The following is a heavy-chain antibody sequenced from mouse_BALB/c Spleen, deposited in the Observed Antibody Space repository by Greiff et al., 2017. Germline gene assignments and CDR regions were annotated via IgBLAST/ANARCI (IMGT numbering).Heavy chain of an antibody. CDR2: IDPANGNT. V-gene: IGHV14-3*02. CDR3: ARGVGGYRHAMDY. J-gene: IGHJ4*01. CDR1: GFNIKDTY. D-gene: IGHD2-2*01. Sequence: EVQLQQSGAELVKPGASVKLSCTASGFNIKDTYMHWVKQRPEQGLEWIGRIDPANGNTKYDPKFQGKATITADTSSNTAYLQLSSLTSEDTAVYYCARGVGGYRHAMDYWGQGTSVTVSS.